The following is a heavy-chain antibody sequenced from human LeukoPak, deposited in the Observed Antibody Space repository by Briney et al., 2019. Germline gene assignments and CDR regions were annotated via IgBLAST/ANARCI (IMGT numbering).Heavy chain of an antibody. CDR3: ARAPAVTNWFDS. CDR1: GGSISSSSYY. Sequence: SETPSLTCTVSGGSISSSSYYWGWIRQPPGKGLEWNGSSYYSGSTYYNPSLKSLVTISVDTSKNQFSLKLSSVTASDTAVYYCARAPAVTNWFDSWGQGTLVTVSS. J-gene: IGHJ5*01. D-gene: IGHD6-13*01. V-gene: IGHV4-39*01. CDR2: SYYSGST.